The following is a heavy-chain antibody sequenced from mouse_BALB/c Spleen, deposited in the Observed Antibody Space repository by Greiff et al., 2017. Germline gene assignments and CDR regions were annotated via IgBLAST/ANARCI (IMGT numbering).Heavy chain of an antibody. V-gene: IGHV1-80*01. D-gene: IGHD1-1*01. J-gene: IGHJ2*01. CDR2: IYPGDGDT. Sequence: QVQLQQSGAELVRPGSSVKISCTASGYAFSSYWMNWVKQRPGQGLEWIGQIYPGDGDTNYNGKFKGKATLTADKSSSTAYMQLSSLTSEDSAVYFCARLLRSSYSFDYWGQGTTLTVSS. CDR1: GYAFSSYW. CDR3: ARLLRSSYSFDY.